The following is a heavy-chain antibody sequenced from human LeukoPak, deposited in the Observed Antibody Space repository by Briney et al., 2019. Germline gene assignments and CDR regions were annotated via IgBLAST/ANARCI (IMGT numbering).Heavy chain of an antibody. D-gene: IGHD3-9*01. V-gene: IGHV4-59*01. Sequence: PSETLSLTCTVSGGSISSYYWTWIRQPPGKGLEWIGCIYYSGSTNYNPSLKSRVTISVDTSKNQFSLKLSSVTAADTAVYYCARAFYDILTGRYYYYYMDVWGKGTTVTVSS. CDR2: IYYSGST. CDR3: ARAFYDILTGRYYYYYMDV. J-gene: IGHJ6*03. CDR1: GGSISSYY.